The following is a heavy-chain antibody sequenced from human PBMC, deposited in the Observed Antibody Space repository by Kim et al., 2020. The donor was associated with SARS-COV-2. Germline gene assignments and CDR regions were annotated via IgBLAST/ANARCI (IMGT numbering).Heavy chain of an antibody. V-gene: IGHV3-23*03. CDR1: GFTFSSYA. Sequence: GGSLRLSCAASGFTFSSYAMSWVRQAPGKGLEWVSVIYSGDSTTYYADSVKGRFTISRDNSKNTLYLQMNSLRAEDTAVYYCAKDGAFDIWGQGTMVTVSS. CDR3: AKDGAFDI. J-gene: IGHJ3*02. CDR2: IYSGDSTT.